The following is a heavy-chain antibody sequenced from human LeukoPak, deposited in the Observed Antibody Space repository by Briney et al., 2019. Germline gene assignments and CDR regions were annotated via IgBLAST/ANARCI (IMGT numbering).Heavy chain of an antibody. CDR3: ARRGSDDSSGYYYALFYY. V-gene: IGHV4-4*02. Sequence: SETLSLTCAVSGGSISSGNWWSWVRQPPGKGLEWIGEIYHSGGTNYNPSLESRAIILVDKSRNQFSLKLSSVTAADTAVYYCARRGSDDSSGYYYALFYYRGQGTLVTVSS. J-gene: IGHJ4*02. CDR1: GGSISSGNW. D-gene: IGHD3-22*01. CDR2: IYHSGGT.